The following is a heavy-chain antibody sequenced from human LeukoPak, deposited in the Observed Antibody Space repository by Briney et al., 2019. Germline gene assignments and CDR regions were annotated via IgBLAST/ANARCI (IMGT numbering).Heavy chain of an antibody. V-gene: IGHV3-21*01. CDR2: ISSSSSYI. D-gene: IGHD3-10*01. CDR1: GFTFSSYS. J-gene: IGHJ4*02. CDR3: ARDRAGSVDYFDY. Sequence: GGSLRLSCAASGFTFSSYSMNWVRQAPGKGLEWVSSISSSSSYIYYADSVKGRFTISRDNAKNSLYLQMNSLRAEDTAVYYCARDRAGSVDYFDYWGQGTLVTVSS.